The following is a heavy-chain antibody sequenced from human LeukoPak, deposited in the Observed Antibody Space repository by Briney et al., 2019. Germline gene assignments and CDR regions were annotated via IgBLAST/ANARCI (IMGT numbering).Heavy chain of an antibody. V-gene: IGHV4-39*01. CDR3: ARSPMYNWNDVYFFDY. J-gene: IGHJ4*02. CDR2: IYYTGST. CDR1: GGSISSSSYY. D-gene: IGHD1-1*01. Sequence: SETLSLTCTVSGGSISSSSYYWGWIRQPPGKGLEWIGSIYYTGSTYYNPSLKSRVTTFVDTSKNQFSLKLSSVTAADTAVYYCARSPMYNWNDVYFFDYWGQGTLVTVSS.